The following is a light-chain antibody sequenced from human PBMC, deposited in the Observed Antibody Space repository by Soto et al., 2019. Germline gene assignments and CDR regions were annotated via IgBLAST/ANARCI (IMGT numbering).Light chain of an antibody. CDR2: GAS. V-gene: IGKV3-15*01. J-gene: IGKJ1*01. CDR1: QSVSSI. CDR3: QQYNNWPPWT. Sequence: EIVMTQTPATLSVSPGERATLSCRASQSVSSILAWYQQKPGQTPRLLIYGASTRATGIPARFSGSRSGTEFTLTISSLQSEDFAVYYCQQYNNWPPWTFGQGTKVEIK.